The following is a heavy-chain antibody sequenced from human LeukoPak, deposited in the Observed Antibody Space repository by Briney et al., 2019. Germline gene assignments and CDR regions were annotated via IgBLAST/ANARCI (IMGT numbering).Heavy chain of an antibody. D-gene: IGHD3-10*01. CDR2: INHSGST. V-gene: IGHV4-34*01. CDR1: GGSFSGYY. CDR3: ARGGEYYYGSGAYYFDY. J-gene: IGHJ4*02. Sequence: PSETLSLTCAVYGGSFSGYYWSWIRQPPGKGLEWIGEINHSGSTNYNPSLKSRVTTSVDTSKNQFSLKLSSVTAADTAVYYCARGGEYYYGSGAYYFDYWGQGTLVTVSS.